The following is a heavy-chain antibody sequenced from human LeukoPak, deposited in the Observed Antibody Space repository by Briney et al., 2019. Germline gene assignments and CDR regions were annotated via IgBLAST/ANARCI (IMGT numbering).Heavy chain of an antibody. CDR3: AKDTYVWGSYSLFDY. J-gene: IGHJ4*02. CDR1: GFTFSSYA. D-gene: IGHD3-16*01. V-gene: IGHV3-23*01. Sequence: GGSLRLSCAASGFTFSSYAMSWVRQAPGKGLEWASAISGSGGSTYYADSVKDRFTISRDNSKNTLYLQMNSLRAEDTAVYYCAKDTYVWGSYSLFDYWGQGTLVTVSS. CDR2: ISGSGGST.